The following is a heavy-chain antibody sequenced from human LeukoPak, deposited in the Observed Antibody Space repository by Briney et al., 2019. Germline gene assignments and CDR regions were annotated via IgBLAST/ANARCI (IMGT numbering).Heavy chain of an antibody. Sequence: GGSLRLSCAASGFTFSAYWMHWVRQVPGKGLVWVSRISTDGNNTNYADSVKGRFTISRDNAKNTLYLQMNSLGAEDTAVYYCVREYTSSSGRSFDYWGQGTLVTVSS. CDR1: GFTFSAYW. J-gene: IGHJ4*02. V-gene: IGHV3-74*01. CDR3: VREYTSSSGRSFDY. D-gene: IGHD6-6*01. CDR2: ISTDGNNT.